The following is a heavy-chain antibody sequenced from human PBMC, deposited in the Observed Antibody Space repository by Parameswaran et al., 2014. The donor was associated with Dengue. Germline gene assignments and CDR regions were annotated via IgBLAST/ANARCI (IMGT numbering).Heavy chain of an antibody. V-gene: IGHV3-7*04. J-gene: IGHJ5*02. CDR3: ARETRYCTTTSCYGWFDP. CDR2: IKQDGSEK. D-gene: IGHD2-2*01. Sequence: VRQAPGKGLEWVANIKQDGSEKYYVDSVKGRFTISRDNAKNSLYLQMNSLSAEDTALYYCARETRYCTTTSCYGWFDPWGQGTPGHRLL.